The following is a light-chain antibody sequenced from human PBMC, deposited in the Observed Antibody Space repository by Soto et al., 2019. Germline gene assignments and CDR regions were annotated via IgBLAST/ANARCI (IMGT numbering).Light chain of an antibody. CDR3: GTWDGSLSAGV. Sequence: QSVLTQPPPASAAPGQKVTISCSGSSSNIGKNDVSWYQQFPGTAPKLLIYQNNKRPSGIPDRFSGSKSGTSATLGITGLQSGDEADYYCGTWDGSLSAGVFGGGTKVTVL. CDR1: SSNIGKND. J-gene: IGLJ2*01. V-gene: IGLV1-51*02. CDR2: QNN.